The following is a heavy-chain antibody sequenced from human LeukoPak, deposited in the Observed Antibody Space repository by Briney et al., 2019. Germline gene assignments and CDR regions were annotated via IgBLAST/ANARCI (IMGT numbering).Heavy chain of an antibody. D-gene: IGHD5-12*01. CDR2: ISSSSSYI. Sequence: GGSLRLSCAASGFTFSSYSMNWVRQAPGKGLEWVSSISSSSSYIYYADSVKGRFTISRDNAKNSLYLQMNSLRAEDTAVYYCARAGYSGYDRGEFDYWGQGTLVTVSS. J-gene: IGHJ4*02. CDR1: GFTFSSYS. CDR3: ARAGYSGYDRGEFDY. V-gene: IGHV3-21*01.